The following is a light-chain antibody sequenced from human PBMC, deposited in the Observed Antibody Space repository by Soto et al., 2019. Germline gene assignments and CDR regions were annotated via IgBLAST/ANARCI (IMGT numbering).Light chain of an antibody. J-gene: IGKJ1*01. Sequence: IVLTQSPGTLSLSPGERATLSCRASQSVSSTYLAWYQQKPGQPPRLLIYGASSRATGIPDRFSGSGSGTDFTLTINRLEPEDFAVYYCQQYGSSPKTFGQGTKVEIK. CDR2: GAS. V-gene: IGKV3-20*01. CDR1: QSVSSTY. CDR3: QQYGSSPKT.